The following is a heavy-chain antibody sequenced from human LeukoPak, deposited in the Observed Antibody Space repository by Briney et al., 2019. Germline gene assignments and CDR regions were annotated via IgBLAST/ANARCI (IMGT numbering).Heavy chain of an antibody. D-gene: IGHD4/OR15-4a*01. V-gene: IGHV3-23*01. CDR1: GFTFSSYA. CDR3: AKVHFDY. J-gene: IGHJ4*02. Sequence: PGGSLRLSCAASGFTFSSYAMSWFRQAPGKALEWVSAIIGSGGSTYYADSVKGRFTISRDNSKTPLYLQMTSLRAEETAVYYCAKVHFDYWGQGTLVTVAS. CDR2: IIGSGGST.